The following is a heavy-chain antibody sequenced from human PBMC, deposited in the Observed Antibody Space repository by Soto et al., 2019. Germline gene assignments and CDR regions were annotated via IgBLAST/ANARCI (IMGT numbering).Heavy chain of an antibody. CDR3: ASGGSRHGHFDY. D-gene: IGHD3-10*01. V-gene: IGHV4-34*01. Sequence: SETLSLTCAVYGGSFSGYYWSWIRQPPGKGLEWIGEINHSGSTNYNPSLKSRVTISVDTSKNQFSLKLSSVTAADTAVYYCASGGSRHGHFDYWGQGTLVTVSS. CDR2: INHSGST. J-gene: IGHJ4*02. CDR1: GGSFSGYY.